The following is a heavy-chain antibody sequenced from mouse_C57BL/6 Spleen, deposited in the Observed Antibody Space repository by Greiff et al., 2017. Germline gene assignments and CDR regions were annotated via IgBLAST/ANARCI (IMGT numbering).Heavy chain of an antibody. V-gene: IGHV1-26*01. CDR1: GYTFTDYY. CDR3: ARWGHGLRRGMDY. D-gene: IGHD2-4*01. CDR2: INPNNGGT. J-gene: IGHJ4*01. Sequence: EVQLQQSGPELVKPGASVKISCKASGYTFTDYYMNWVKQSHGKSLEWIGDINPNNGGTSYNQKFKGKATLTVDKSSSTAYMELRSLTSEDSAVYYCARWGHGLRRGMDYWGQGTSVTVSS.